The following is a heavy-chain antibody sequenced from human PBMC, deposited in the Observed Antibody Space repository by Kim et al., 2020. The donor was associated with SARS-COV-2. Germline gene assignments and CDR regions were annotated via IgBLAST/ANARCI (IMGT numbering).Heavy chain of an antibody. CDR3: ARGTPGECSGGSCYTDY. CDR2: IIPIFGTA. J-gene: IGHJ4*02. CDR1: GGTFSSYA. V-gene: IGHV1-69*13. D-gene: IGHD2-15*01. Sequence: SVKVSCKASGGTFSSYAISWVRQAPGQGLEWMGGIIPIFGTANYAQKFQGRVTITADESTSTAYMELSSLRSEDTAVYYCARGTPGECSGGSCYTDYWGQGTLVTVSS.